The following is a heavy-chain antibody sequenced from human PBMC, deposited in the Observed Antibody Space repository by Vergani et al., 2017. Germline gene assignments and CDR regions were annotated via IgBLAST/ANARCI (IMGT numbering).Heavy chain of an antibody. V-gene: IGHV4-59*01. Sequence: QVQLPESGPGLVKPSETLSLTCTVSGGSLSSYYWSWIRQPPGKGLEWIGYIYYSGSTNYNPSLKSRVTIAVDTSKNQFSLKLSSVTAADTAVYYCARSCSSTSCYMDWFDPWGQGTLVTVSS. CDR2: IYYSGST. CDR3: ARSCSSTSCYMDWFDP. CDR1: GGSLSSYY. J-gene: IGHJ5*02. D-gene: IGHD2-2*02.